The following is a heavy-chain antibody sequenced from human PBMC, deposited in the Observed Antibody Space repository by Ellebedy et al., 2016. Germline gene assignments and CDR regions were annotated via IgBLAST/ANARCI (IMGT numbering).Heavy chain of an antibody. J-gene: IGHJ6*02. Sequence: ASVKVSCKASGYTFTSYGISWVRQAPGQGLEWMGWISAYNGNTNYAQKLQGRVTITRDTSASTAYMELSSLRSEDTAVYYCARCDYYDSSGYYLPYYYGMDVWGQGTTVTVSS. CDR1: GYTFTSYG. CDR2: ISAYNGNT. D-gene: IGHD3-22*01. V-gene: IGHV1-18*01. CDR3: ARCDYYDSSGYYLPYYYGMDV.